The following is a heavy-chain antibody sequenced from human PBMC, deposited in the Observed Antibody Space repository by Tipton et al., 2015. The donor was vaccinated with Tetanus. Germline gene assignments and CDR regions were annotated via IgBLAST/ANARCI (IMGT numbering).Heavy chain of an antibody. CDR2: ISAYNGNT. V-gene: IGHV1-18*01. J-gene: IGHJ6*02. D-gene: IGHD2-15*01. Sequence: VQLVQSGAEVKKPGASVKVSCKASGYTFTSYGISWVRQAPGQGLEWMGWISAYNGNTNYAQKLQGRVTMTTDTSTSTAYMELRSLRSDDTAVYHCARTLRSYYYYYGMDVWGQGTTVTVSS. CDR3: ARTLRSYYYYYGMDV. CDR1: GYTFTSYG.